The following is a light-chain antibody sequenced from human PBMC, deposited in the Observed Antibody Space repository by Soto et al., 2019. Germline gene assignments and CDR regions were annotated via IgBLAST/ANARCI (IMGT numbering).Light chain of an antibody. Sequence: QSVLTQPRSVSGSPGQSVTISCTGTSSDVGGYNYASWYQQHPGKAPKLMIHDVSKRPSGVPDRFSGSKSGNTASLTISGLQAEDDADYYCCSYAGIYSYVFGTGTKVTVL. CDR3: CSYAGIYSYV. CDR2: DVS. V-gene: IGLV2-11*01. CDR1: SSDVGGYNY. J-gene: IGLJ1*01.